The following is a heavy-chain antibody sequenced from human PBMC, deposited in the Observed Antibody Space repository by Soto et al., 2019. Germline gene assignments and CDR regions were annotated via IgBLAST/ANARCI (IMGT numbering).Heavy chain of an antibody. V-gene: IGHV3-21*01. D-gene: IGHD3-10*01. Sequence: GGSLRLSCAVSGFYFNNYGINWVRQAPGKGLEWVSSISSSSSYIYYADSVKGRFTISRDNAKNSLYLQMNSLRAEDTAVYYCARARRIDYGSGSYYNVVSELPYWGQGTLVTVSS. CDR3: ARARRIDYGSGSYYNVVSELPY. CDR1: GFYFNNYG. J-gene: IGHJ4*02. CDR2: ISSSSSYI.